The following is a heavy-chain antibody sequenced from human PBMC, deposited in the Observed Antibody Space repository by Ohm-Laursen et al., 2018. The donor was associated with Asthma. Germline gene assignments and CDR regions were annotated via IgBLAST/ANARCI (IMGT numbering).Heavy chain of an antibody. V-gene: IGHV3-21*05. CDR1: GYTFSRYS. CDR3: ARGLYYYDSSGYYYFDY. Sequence: SLRLSCTASGYTFSRYSVHWVRQAPGKGLEWVSYISSSSSYTNYADSVKGRFTISRDNAKNSLYLQMNSLRAEDTAVYYCARGLYYYDSSGYYYFDYWGQGTLVTVSS. D-gene: IGHD3-22*01. J-gene: IGHJ4*02. CDR2: ISSSSSYT.